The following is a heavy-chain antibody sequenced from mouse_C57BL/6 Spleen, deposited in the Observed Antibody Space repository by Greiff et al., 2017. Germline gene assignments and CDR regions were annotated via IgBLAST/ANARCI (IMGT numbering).Heavy chain of an antibody. CDR3: ARGLLPFAY. CDR1: GFTFTDYY. J-gene: IGHJ3*01. CDR2: IRNKANGYTT. D-gene: IGHD2-3*01. Sequence: VQLQQSGGGLVQPGGSLSLSCAASGFTFTDYYMSWVRQPPGKALEWLGFIRNKANGYTTEYSASVKGRFTISRDNSQSILYLQMNALRAEDSATYYCARGLLPFAYWGQGTLVTVSA. V-gene: IGHV7-3*01.